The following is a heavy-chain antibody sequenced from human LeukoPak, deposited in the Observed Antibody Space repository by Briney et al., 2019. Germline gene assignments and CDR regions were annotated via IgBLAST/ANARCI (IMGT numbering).Heavy chain of an antibody. V-gene: IGHV4-34*01. D-gene: IGHD2-2*01. J-gene: IGHJ5*02. CDR1: GGSFSGYY. Sequence: SETLSLTCAVYGGSFSGYYWSWIRQPPGKGLEWIGEINHSGSTNYNPSLKSRVTISVDTTKNQFSLKLSSVTAADTAVYYCARGPPIVVVPAAPGGGFYRWFDPWGQGTLVTVSS. CDR3: ARGPPIVVVPAAPGGGFYRWFDP. CDR2: INHSGST.